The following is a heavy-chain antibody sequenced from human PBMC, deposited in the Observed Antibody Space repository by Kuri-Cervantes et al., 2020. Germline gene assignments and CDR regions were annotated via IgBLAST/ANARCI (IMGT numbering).Heavy chain of an antibody. CDR2: INHSGST. CDR1: GGSFSGYY. Sequence: SETLSLTCAVYGGSFSGYYWNWIRQPPGKGLEWIGEINHSGSTNYNPSLKSRVTISVDTSKNQFSLKLSSVTAADTAVYYCARGRGFSRGTPDYWGQGALVTVSS. CDR3: ARGRGFSRGTPDY. V-gene: IGHV4-34*01. J-gene: IGHJ4*02. D-gene: IGHD6-13*01.